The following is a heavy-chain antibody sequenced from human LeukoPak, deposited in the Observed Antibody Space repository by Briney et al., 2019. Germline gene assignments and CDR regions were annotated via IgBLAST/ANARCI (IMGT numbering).Heavy chain of an antibody. CDR3: ATSGYSSSWYYAFDI. V-gene: IGHV3-23*01. Sequence: PGRSLRLSCAASGFTFSSYAMSWVRQAPGKGLEWVSAISGSGGSTYYADSVKGRFTISRDNSKNTLYLQMNSLRAEDTAVYYCATSGYSSSWYYAFDIWGQGTMVTVSS. J-gene: IGHJ3*02. CDR2: ISGSGGST. CDR1: GFTFSSYA. D-gene: IGHD6-13*01.